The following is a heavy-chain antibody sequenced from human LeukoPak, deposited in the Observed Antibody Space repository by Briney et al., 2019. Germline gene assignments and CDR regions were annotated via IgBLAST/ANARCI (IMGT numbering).Heavy chain of an antibody. CDR1: GGSISSYY. D-gene: IGHD3-22*01. CDR3: ARTESSGYYDDAFDI. Sequence: SETLSLTCTVSGGSISSYYWSWIRQPAGKGLEWIGRIYTSGSTNYNPSLKSRVTMSVDTSKNQFSLKLSSVTAADTAVYYCARTESSGYYDDAFDIWGQGTMVTVSS. J-gene: IGHJ3*02. V-gene: IGHV4-4*07. CDR2: IYTSGST.